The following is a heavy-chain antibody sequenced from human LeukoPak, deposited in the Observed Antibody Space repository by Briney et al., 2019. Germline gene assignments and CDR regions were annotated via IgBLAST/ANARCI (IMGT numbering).Heavy chain of an antibody. CDR1: GYTFSSYG. Sequence: GASVKVSCKASGYTFSSYGISWVRQAPGQGLEWMGWISAYNGNTNYAHKFQGRVTMTTDTSTTTAYMKLRSLRADDTAVYYCARSPHILVVPTAFSSWGQGTQVTVSS. CDR2: ISAYNGNT. D-gene: IGHD2-2*01. J-gene: IGHJ4*02. V-gene: IGHV1-18*01. CDR3: ARSPHILVVPTAFSS.